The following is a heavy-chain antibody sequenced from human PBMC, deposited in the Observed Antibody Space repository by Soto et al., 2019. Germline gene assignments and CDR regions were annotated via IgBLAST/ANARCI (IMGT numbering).Heavy chain of an antibody. CDR3: VRAVVPACPHNWFAP. D-gene: IGHD2-2*01. J-gene: IGHJ5*02. Sequence: SQTLSLTCAISGDSVSINSVGWNWIRQSPSRGLEWLGRTYYRSKWYNEYAVSVKMRIIINADTSKNQFSLQFNSVSPEDTAVYYCVRAVVPACPHNWFAPWGKGALVTVSS. V-gene: IGHV6-1*01. CDR2: TYYRSKWYN. CDR1: GDSVSINSVG.